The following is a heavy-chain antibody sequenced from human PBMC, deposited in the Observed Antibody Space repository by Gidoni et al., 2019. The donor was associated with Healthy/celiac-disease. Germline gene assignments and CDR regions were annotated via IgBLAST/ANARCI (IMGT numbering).Heavy chain of an antibody. CDR2: IWYDGSNK. CDR3: ARAHRVMGGIYPSDY. D-gene: IGHD2-2*02. Sequence: QVQLVESGGGVVQPGRSLRLSCAPSGFPFSSYGMHWVRQAPGKGREWVEVIWYDGSNKYYADSVKGRFTISRDNSKNTLYLQMNSLRAEDTAVYYCARAHRVMGGIYPSDYWGQGTLVTVSS. V-gene: IGHV3-33*01. J-gene: IGHJ4*02. CDR1: GFPFSSYG.